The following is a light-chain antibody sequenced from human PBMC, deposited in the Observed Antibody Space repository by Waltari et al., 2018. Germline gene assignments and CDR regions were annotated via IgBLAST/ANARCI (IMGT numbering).Light chain of an antibody. Sequence: QSVLTQPPSASGTPGQRVTIPCSGSNSNIGKNFVSWYQQLAGPAPKLLVYRDDQRPSGVPDRFSGSKSGTSASLAITGLRSDDEADYYCAAWDDSLSGQVLFGGGTKLTVL. CDR2: RDD. V-gene: IGLV1-47*01. CDR3: AAWDDSLSGQVL. CDR1: NSNIGKNF. J-gene: IGLJ3*02.